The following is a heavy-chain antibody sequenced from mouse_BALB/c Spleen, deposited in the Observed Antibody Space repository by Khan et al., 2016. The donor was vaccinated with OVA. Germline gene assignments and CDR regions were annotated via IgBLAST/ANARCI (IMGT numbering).Heavy chain of an antibody. J-gene: IGHJ2*01. D-gene: IGHD1-2*01. CDR3: GREGTTATDY. V-gene: IGHV1-37*01. CDR2: INPYNGDT. CDR1: GYSFTDYF. Sequence: VQLQQSGPELVKPGASVKISCKASGYSFTDYFMNWVKQSHGKSLEWIGHINPYNGDTFYNQNFKGKATLTVDKSSSPAHLELLSLTSEDSAVYYCGREGTTATDYWGQGTTLTVSS.